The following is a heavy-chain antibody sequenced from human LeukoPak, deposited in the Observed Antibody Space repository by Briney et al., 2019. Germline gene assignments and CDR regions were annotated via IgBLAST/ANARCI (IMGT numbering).Heavy chain of an antibody. CDR3: ARDFDSSGSFDY. D-gene: IGHD3-22*01. CDR2: ISSSSSYI. V-gene: IGHV3-21*01. CDR1: GFTFSSYS. Sequence: GGSLRLSCAASGFTFSSYSMNWVRQAPGKGLEWVSSISSSSSYIYYADSVKGRFTISRDNAKNSLYLQMNSLRAEDTAVYYCARDFDSSGSFDYWGQGTLVTVSS. J-gene: IGHJ4*02.